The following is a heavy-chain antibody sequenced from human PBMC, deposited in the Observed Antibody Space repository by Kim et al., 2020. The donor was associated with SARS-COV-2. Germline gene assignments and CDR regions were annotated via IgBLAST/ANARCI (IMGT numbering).Heavy chain of an antibody. CDR1: GFTFSSYG. Sequence: GGSLRLSCAASGFTFSSYGMHWVRQAPGKGLEWVAVISYDGSNKYYADSVKGRFTISRDNSKNTLYLQMNSLRAEDTAVYYCAKDLYYYDSSGHDYWGQG. J-gene: IGHJ4*02. CDR2: ISYDGSNK. CDR3: AKDLYYYDSSGHDY. V-gene: IGHV3-30*18. D-gene: IGHD3-22*01.